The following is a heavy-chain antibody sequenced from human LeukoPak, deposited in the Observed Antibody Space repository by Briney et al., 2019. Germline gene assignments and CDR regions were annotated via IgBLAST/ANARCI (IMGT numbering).Heavy chain of an antibody. J-gene: IGHJ6*03. CDR1: GYTFTSYY. CDR2: INPSGGST. Sequence: VASVKVSCKASGYTFTSYYMHWVRQAPGQGLEWMGIINPSGGSTSYAQKFQGRVTMTRDMSTSTVYMELSSLRSEDTAVYYCARDTFTIAGIAAAVSYYYYMDVWGKGTTVTVSS. V-gene: IGHV1-46*01. D-gene: IGHD6-13*01. CDR3: ARDTFTIAGIAAAVSYYYYMDV.